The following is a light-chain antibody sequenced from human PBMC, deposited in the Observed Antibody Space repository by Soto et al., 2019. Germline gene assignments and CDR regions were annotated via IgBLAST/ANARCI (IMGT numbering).Light chain of an antibody. CDR3: QQRSNWPPPIT. Sequence: IVLTQSPATLSLSPWERATLSCRASQSVSSYLAGYQQKPGQAPRLLLYDASNRATGIPARFSGSGSWTDFTRHSRSLEPEAFAVYYCQQRSNWPPPITFGQGTRLEIK. V-gene: IGKV3-11*01. J-gene: IGKJ5*01. CDR1: QSVSSY. CDR2: DAS.